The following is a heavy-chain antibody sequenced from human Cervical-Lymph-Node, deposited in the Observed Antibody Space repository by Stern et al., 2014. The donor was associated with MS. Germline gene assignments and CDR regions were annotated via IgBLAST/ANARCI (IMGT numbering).Heavy chain of an antibody. D-gene: IGHD2-2*01. Sequence: QVQLQESGPGLVKPSETLSLTCTVSGGSISSYYWSWIRQPPGKGLEWIGYIYYSGSTNYNPSLKSRVTISVDTSKNQFSLKLSSVTAADTAVYYCARRTKEYQLMYYYYGMDVWGQGTTVTVSS. CDR1: GGSISSYY. CDR2: IYYSGST. J-gene: IGHJ6*02. V-gene: IGHV4-59*01. CDR3: ARRTKEYQLMYYYYGMDV.